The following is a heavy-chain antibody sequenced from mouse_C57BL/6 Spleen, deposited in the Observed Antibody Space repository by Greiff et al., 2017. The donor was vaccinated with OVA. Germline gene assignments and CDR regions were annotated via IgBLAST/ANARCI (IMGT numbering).Heavy chain of an antibody. V-gene: IGHV5-6*01. CDR2: ISSGGSYT. CDR1: GFTFSSYG. J-gene: IGHJ2*01. D-gene: IGHD2-1*01. CDR3: ARHDLYGNYFDY. Sequence: EVMLVESGGDFVKPGGSLKLSCAASGFTFSSYGMSWVRQTPDKRLEWVATISSGGSYTYYPDNVKGRFTISRDNAKNTLYLQMSSLKSEDTAMYYCARHDLYGNYFDYWGQGTTLTVSS.